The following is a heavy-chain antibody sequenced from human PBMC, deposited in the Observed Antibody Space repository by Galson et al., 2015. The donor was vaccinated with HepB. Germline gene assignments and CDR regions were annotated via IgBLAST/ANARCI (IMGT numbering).Heavy chain of an antibody. CDR1: GFTFSSYA. J-gene: IGHJ6*02. Sequence: SLRLSCAASGFTFSSYAMSWVRQAPGKGLEGVSAISGSGGSTYYADSVKGRFTISRDNSKNTLYLQMNSLRAEDTAVYYCAKGHGDYPTYYYYYGMDVWGQGTTVTVSS. CDR3: AKGHGDYPTYYYYYGMDV. D-gene: IGHD4-17*01. V-gene: IGHV3-23*01. CDR2: ISGSGGST.